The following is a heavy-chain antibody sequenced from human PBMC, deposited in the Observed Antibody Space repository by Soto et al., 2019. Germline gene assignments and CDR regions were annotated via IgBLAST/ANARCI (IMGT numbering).Heavy chain of an antibody. D-gene: IGHD4-17*01. CDR1: GGSIGSSSYY. CDR3: ARHDYGGFGL. CDR2: IYDRGST. J-gene: IGHJ4*02. V-gene: IGHV4-39*01. Sequence: PSETLSLTCTVSGGSIGSSSYYWGWIRQPPGKGLEWIGSIYDRGSTYSNPSLKSRLTTSVDTSKNQFSLKLTSVTAADTAVYYCARHDYGGFGLWGQGTLVTVSS.